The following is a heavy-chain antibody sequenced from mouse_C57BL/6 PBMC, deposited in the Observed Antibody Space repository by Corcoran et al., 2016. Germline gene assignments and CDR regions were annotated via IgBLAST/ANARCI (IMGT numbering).Heavy chain of an antibody. D-gene: IGHD1-1*01. CDR1: GYTFTTYG. CDR3: ASHYYGSSYWYFDV. J-gene: IGHJ1*03. Sequence: QIQLVQSGPELKKPGETVKISCTASGYTFTTYGMSWVKQAPGKGLKWMGWINTYSGVPTYADDFKGRFAFSLETSASTAYLQINNLKNEDTATYFCASHYYGSSYWYFDVWGTGTTVTVSS. V-gene: IGHV9-3*01. CDR2: INTYSGVP.